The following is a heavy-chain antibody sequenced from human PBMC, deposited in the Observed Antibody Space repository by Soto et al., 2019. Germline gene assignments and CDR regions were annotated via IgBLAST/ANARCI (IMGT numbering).Heavy chain of an antibody. V-gene: IGHV4-39*01. J-gene: IGHJ5*02. CDR3: ARHSEQLGEFDR. D-gene: IGHD6-13*01. CDR1: GGSISSSSYY. CDR2: IYYSGST. Sequence: SETLSLTCTVSGGSISSSSYYWGWIRQPPGKGLEWIGSIYYSGSTYYNPSLKSRVTISVDTSKNQFSLKLSSVTAADTAVYYCARHSEQLGEFDRWGQGTLVTVSS.